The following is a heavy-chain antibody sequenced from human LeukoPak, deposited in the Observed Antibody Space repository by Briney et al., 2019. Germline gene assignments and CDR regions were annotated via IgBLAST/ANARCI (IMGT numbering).Heavy chain of an antibody. Sequence: GGSLRLSCAASGLTFSSYAMSWVRQAPGKGPEWISYISGSGGTIYYADSLKGRFTISRDNAKNSLYLQMNSLRAEDTAVYYCARDLPHYGSGSYGALGQGTLVTVSS. CDR2: ISGSGGTI. CDR1: GLTFSSYA. V-gene: IGHV3-48*04. CDR3: ARDLPHYGSGSYGA. J-gene: IGHJ5*02. D-gene: IGHD3-10*01.